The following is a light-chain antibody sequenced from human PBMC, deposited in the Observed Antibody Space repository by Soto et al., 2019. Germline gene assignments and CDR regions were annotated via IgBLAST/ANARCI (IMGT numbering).Light chain of an antibody. V-gene: IGLV1-36*01. CDR3: ATWDESLNGPV. J-gene: IGLJ2*01. CDR1: SSNIGINA. Sequence: QSVLTQPPSVSEAPRQRVTISCSGSSSNIGINAVNWYQQFPGKPPKLLIYYDDLLPSGVSDRFSGSRSGTSASLAISGLQSEDEADYYCATWDESLNGPVFGGGTKLTVL. CDR2: YDD.